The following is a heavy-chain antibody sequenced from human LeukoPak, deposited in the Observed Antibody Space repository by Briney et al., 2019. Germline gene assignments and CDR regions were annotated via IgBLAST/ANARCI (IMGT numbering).Heavy chain of an antibody. V-gene: IGHV4-4*07. J-gene: IGHJ3*01. CDR3: ARILDRDA. Sequence: NPSETLSLTCTVSGGPMSDSYWYWIRHSAATGMEWIGRIHAIGSANYHPSLKSRATITLDTSKTQFSMSLSAVTAADTATYYCARILDRDAWGQGTLVTVSP. CDR2: IHAIGSA. CDR1: GGPMSDSY. D-gene: IGHD3-22*01.